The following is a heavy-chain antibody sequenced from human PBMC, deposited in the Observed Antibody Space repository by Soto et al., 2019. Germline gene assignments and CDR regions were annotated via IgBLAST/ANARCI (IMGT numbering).Heavy chain of an antibody. CDR2: IYWDDDK. J-gene: IGHJ4*02. D-gene: IGHD5-18*01. Sequence: SGPTLVNPTQTLTLTCAFSGFSLSTSGVGVGWIRQPPGKALEWLALIYWDDDKRYSPSLKSRLTITKDTSKNQVVLTMTNMDPVDTATYYCAHERDTAMAPDFDYWGQGTLVTVSS. CDR3: AHERDTAMAPDFDY. CDR1: GFSLSTSGVG. V-gene: IGHV2-5*02.